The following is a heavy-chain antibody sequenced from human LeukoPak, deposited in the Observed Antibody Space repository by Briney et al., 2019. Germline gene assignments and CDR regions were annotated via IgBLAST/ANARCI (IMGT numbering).Heavy chain of an antibody. Sequence: GGSLRLSCAASGFTFSSYGMSWVRQAPGKGLEWVSAISGSGGSTYYADSVKGRFTISRDNSKNTLYLQMNSLRAEDTAVYYCAKSSGQWLVLPFYYWGQGTLVTVSS. CDR3: AKSSGQWLVLPFYY. V-gene: IGHV3-23*01. D-gene: IGHD6-19*01. CDR2: ISGSGGST. J-gene: IGHJ4*02. CDR1: GFTFSSYG.